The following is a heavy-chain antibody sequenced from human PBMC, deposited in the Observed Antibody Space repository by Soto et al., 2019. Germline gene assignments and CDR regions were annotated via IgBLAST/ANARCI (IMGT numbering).Heavy chain of an antibody. J-gene: IGHJ4*02. CDR3: ARALRGVVITGGVDY. D-gene: IGHD3-22*01. V-gene: IGHV1-69*01. Sequence: QVQLVQSGAEVKKPGSSVKVSCKASGDTFSNYAISWVRQAPGQGLEWMGGSIPVFGRPAYALKFQGSLTITEDDYKSTAYIELTSLTYDDTSVYYCARALRGVVITGGVDYWGQGTPVTVSS. CDR1: GDTFSNYA. CDR2: SIPVFGRP.